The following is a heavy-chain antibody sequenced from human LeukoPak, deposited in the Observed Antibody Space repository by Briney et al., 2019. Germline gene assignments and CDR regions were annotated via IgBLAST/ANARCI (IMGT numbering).Heavy chain of an antibody. J-gene: IGHJ5*02. D-gene: IGHD6-13*01. Sequence: RPSETLSLTCTVSGGSITSGDYYWSWIRQPPGKGLEWIGYIYYSGSTYYNPSLKSRVTISVDTSKNQFSLKLSSMTAADTAVYYCARDGGYSSNWRLYNWFDPWGQGTLVTVSS. V-gene: IGHV4-30-4*02. CDR1: GGSITSGDYY. CDR2: IYYSGST. CDR3: ARDGGYSSNWRLYNWFDP.